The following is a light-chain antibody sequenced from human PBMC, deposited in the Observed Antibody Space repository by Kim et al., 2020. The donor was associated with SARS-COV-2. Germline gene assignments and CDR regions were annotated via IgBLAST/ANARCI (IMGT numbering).Light chain of an antibody. CDR2: DVS. CDR1: SSDVGGYNS. J-gene: IGLJ2*01. CDR3: TSYAGSTELL. Sequence: GQSVTISCTGTSSDVGGYNSVSWYQQHPGKAPKLMIYDVSKRPSWVPDRFSGSKSGNTASLTVSGLQAGDEADYYCTSYAGSTELLFGGGTQLTVL. V-gene: IGLV2-8*01.